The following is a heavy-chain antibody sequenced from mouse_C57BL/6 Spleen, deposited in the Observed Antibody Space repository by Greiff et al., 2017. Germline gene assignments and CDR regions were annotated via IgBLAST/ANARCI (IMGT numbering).Heavy chain of an antibody. Sequence: VKLVESDAELVKPGASVKISCKVSGYTFTDHTIHWMKQRPEQGLEWIGYIYPRDGSTKYNEKFKGKATLTADKSSSTAYMQLNSLTSEDSAVYFCARWEGSYFAWFAYWGQGTLVTVSA. D-gene: IGHD1-1*02. CDR2: IYPRDGST. CDR3: ARWEGSYFAWFAY. CDR1: GYTFTDHT. V-gene: IGHV1-78*01. J-gene: IGHJ3*01.